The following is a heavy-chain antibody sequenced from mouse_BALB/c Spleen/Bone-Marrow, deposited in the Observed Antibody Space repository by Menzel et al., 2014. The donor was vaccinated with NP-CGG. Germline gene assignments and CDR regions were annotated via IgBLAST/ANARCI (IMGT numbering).Heavy chain of an antibody. V-gene: IGHV1-54*01. D-gene: IGHD2-10*02. CDR3: ARSGYGNYFYAMDY. CDR1: GYAFTNYL. Sequence: QVQLQQPGAELVRPGTSVKVSCKASGYAFTNYLIEWVKQRPRQGLGWIGVINPGSGGTNYNEKFKGKATLTADKSSSTAYMQLSSLTSDDSAVYFCARSGYGNYFYAMDYWGQGTSVTVSS. J-gene: IGHJ4*01. CDR2: INPGSGGT.